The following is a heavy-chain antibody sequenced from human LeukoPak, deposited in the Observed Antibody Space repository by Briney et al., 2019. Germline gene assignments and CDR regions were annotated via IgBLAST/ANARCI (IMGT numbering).Heavy chain of an antibody. D-gene: IGHD3-3*01. CDR1: GFTFSSYS. V-gene: IGHV3-21*04. CDR3: AKLCIRFLECPVDY. J-gene: IGHJ4*02. Sequence: PGGSLRLSCAASGFTFSSYSMNWVRQAPGKGLEWVSSISSSSSYIYYADSVKGRFTISRDNAKNSLYLQMNSLRAEDTAVYYCAKLCIRFLECPVDYWGQGTLVTVSS. CDR2: ISSSSSYI.